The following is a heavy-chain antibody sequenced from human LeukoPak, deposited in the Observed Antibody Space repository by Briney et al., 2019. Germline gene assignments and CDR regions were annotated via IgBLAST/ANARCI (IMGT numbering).Heavy chain of an antibody. D-gene: IGHD3-10*01. V-gene: IGHV3-33*01. CDR1: GFSFRSHG. CDR2: IWYDASDK. Sequence: GGSLRLSCAASGFSFRSHGMHWVRQAPGKGLEWVAVIWYDASDKYYADSVRGRFTVSRDNSKNTFHLQMNSLSVDDTAVYYCVRDIYSKYLDFWGRGTLVTVSS. J-gene: IGHJ2*01. CDR3: VRDIYSKYLDF.